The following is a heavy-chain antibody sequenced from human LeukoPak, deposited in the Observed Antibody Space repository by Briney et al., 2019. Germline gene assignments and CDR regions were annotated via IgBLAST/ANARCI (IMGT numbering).Heavy chain of an antibody. J-gene: IGHJ6*03. V-gene: IGHV4-38-2*02. Sequence: SETLSLTCTVSGYSISSGYYGCWIRQPPGKGLDWIGTIYRGGSTYSTPSLRGRVTISVDTSKNTFSLNLSSVSAADTAVYYCARTGAGYYSYSIDVWGKGTTITVSS. CDR1: GYSISSGYY. D-gene: IGHD1-26*01. CDR3: ARTGAGYYSYSIDV. CDR2: IYRGGST.